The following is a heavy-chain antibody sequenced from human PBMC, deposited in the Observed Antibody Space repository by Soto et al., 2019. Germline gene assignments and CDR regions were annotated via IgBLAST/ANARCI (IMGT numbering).Heavy chain of an antibody. CDR2: VIPIFGTT. CDR3: ARDSSTSPYYYGMDV. Sequence: QVQLVQSGAEVKKPGSSVKVSCKASGDTFSSYPINWVRQAPGQGLEWMGGVIPIFGTTNYAQKFQGRVTITADESTTTAYMEMSSLRSDDTAVYYCARDSSTSPYYYGMDVWGQGTTVTVSS. D-gene: IGHD4-17*01. J-gene: IGHJ6*01. CDR1: GDTFSSYP. V-gene: IGHV1-69*01.